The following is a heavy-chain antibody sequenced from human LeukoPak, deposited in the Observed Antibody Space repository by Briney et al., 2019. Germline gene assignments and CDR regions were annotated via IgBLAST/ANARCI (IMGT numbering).Heavy chain of an antibody. V-gene: IGHV3-21*01. CDR2: ISSSSSYI. Sequence: PGGSLRLSCAASGSTVSSNYMNWVRQAPGKGLEWVSSISSSSSYIYYADSVKGRFTISRDNAKNSLYLQMNSLRAEDTAVYYCARLGRYYYYMDVWGKGTPVTVSS. CDR1: GSTVSSNY. J-gene: IGHJ6*03. CDR3: ARLGRYYYYMDV.